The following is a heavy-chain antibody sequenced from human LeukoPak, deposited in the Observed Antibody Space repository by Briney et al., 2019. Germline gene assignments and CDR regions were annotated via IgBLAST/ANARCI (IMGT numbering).Heavy chain of an antibody. CDR2: ISGSGGST. CDR1: GFTFSSYA. D-gene: IGHD5-18*01. CDR3: AARGYSYGYEAY. J-gene: IGHJ4*02. V-gene: IGHV3-23*01. Sequence: GGSLRLSCAGSGFTFSSYAMSWVRQAPGKGLEWVSAISGSGGSTYYADSVKGRFTISRDNSKNTLYLQMNSLRAEDTAVYYCAARGYSYGYEAYWGQGTLVTVSS.